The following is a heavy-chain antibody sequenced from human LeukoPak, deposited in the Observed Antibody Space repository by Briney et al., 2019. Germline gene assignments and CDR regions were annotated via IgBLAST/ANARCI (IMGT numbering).Heavy chain of an antibody. V-gene: IGHV4-4*07. CDR1: GGSISSYY. J-gene: IGHJ5*02. CDR2: IYTSGST. CDR3: ARDLVWFGEGDWFDP. Sequence: SETLSLTCTVSGGSISSYYWSWIRQPAGKGLEWIGRIYTSGSTNYNPSLTSRVTMSVDTSKNQFSLKLSSVTAADTAVYYCARDLVWFGEGDWFDPWGQGTLVTVSS. D-gene: IGHD3-10*01.